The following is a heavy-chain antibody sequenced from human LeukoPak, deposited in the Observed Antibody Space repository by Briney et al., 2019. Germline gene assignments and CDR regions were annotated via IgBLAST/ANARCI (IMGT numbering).Heavy chain of an antibody. CDR2: IWYDGSNK. CDR3: AKDRRTGAGRTYYYMDV. V-gene: IGHV3-33*06. J-gene: IGHJ6*03. Sequence: GGSLRLSCAASGFTFSSYAMHWVRQAPGKGLEWVAVIWYDGSNKYYADSVKGRFTISRDNSKNTLYLQMNSLRAEDTAGYYCAKDRRTGAGRTYYYMDVWGKGTTVTVSS. D-gene: IGHD1-14*01. CDR1: GFTFSSYA.